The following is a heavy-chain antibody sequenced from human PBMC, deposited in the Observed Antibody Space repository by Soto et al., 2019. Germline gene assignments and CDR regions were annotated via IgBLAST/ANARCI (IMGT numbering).Heavy chain of an antibody. CDR3: ARVYGSGSYYGDYYGMDV. V-gene: IGHV1-69*13. J-gene: IGHJ6*01. CDR1: GGTFSSYA. CDR2: IIPIFGTA. D-gene: IGHD3-10*01. Sequence: GASVKVSCKASGGTFSSYAISWVRQAPGQGLEWMGGIIPIFGTANYAQKFQGRVTITADESTSTAYMELSSLRSEDTAVYYCARVYGSGSYYGDYYGMDVWGQGTTVTVS.